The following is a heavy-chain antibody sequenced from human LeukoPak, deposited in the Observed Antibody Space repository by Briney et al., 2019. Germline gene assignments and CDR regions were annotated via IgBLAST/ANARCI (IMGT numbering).Heavy chain of an antibody. CDR3: ARVCSSTSCYADY. CDR2: VYYGGST. J-gene: IGHJ4*02. V-gene: IGHV4-39*07. D-gene: IGHD2-2*01. Sequence: SETLSLTCTVSGGSISSSSYYWGWIRQPPGEGLEWIGSVYYGGSTYYNPSLKSRVTISVDASKNQFSLKLSSVTAADTAVYYCARVCSSTSCYADYWGQGSLVTVSS. CDR1: GGSISSSSYY.